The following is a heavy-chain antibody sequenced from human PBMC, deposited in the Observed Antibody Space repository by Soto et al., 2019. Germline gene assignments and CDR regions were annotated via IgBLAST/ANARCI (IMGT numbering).Heavy chain of an antibody. Sequence: ASVKVSCKASGYTFTGYYMHWVRQAPGQGLEWMGWINPNSGGTNYAQKFQGRVTMTRDTSISTAYMELSRLRSDDTAVYYCARVAPIAAAGILYNYYGMDVWGQGTTVTAP. J-gene: IGHJ6*02. CDR1: GYTFTGYY. CDR3: ARVAPIAAAGILYNYYGMDV. D-gene: IGHD6-13*01. V-gene: IGHV1-2*02. CDR2: INPNSGGT.